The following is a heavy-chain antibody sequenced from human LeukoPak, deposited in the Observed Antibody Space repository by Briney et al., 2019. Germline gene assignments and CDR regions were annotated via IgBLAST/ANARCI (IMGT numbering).Heavy chain of an antibody. CDR1: GGSISSYY. CDR3: ARSIAAAEIYFDY. D-gene: IGHD6-13*01. V-gene: IGHV4-59*08. J-gene: IGHJ4*02. Sequence: PSETLSLTCTVSGGSISSYYWSWIRQPPGKGLGWMGYIYYSGSTNYNPSLKSRVTISVDTSKNQFSLKLSSVTAADTAVYYCARSIAAAEIYFDYWGQGTLVTVSS. CDR2: IYYSGST.